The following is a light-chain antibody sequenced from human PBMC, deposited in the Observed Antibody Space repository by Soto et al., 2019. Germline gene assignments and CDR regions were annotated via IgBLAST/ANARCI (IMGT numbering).Light chain of an antibody. CDR2: DVS. J-gene: IGLJ2*01. CDR3: SSYAGNTHVV. Sequence: QSALTQPPSASGSPGQSVTVSCTGTSSDVGGYNHVSWYQQHPGKAPKLMIYDVSKRPSGVPDRFSRSKSGNTASLTVSGLHAEDDAHDYCSSYAGNTHVVFCGGTELAVL. V-gene: IGLV2-8*01. CDR1: SSDVGGYNH.